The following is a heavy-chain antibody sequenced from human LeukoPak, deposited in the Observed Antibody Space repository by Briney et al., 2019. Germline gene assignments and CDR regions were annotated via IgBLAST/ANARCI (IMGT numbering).Heavy chain of an antibody. D-gene: IGHD6-13*01. CDR3: ARGRGGTTAGTEYYFDY. Sequence: PSETLSLTCTVSGGSISSYYWSWIRQPPGKGLEWIGYIYYSGSTNYSPSLKSRVTLSIDTSKNQFSLKLSSVTAADTAVYYCARGRGGTTAGTEYYFDYWGQGTLVTVSS. CDR2: IYYSGST. V-gene: IGHV4-59*01. J-gene: IGHJ4*02. CDR1: GGSISSYY.